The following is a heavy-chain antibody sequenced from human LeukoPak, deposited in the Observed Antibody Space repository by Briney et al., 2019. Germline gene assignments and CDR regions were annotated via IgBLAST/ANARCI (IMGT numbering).Heavy chain of an antibody. CDR1: GFTFSSYE. CDR2: ISSSGSTI. CDR3: ARDRWGLDY. J-gene: IGHJ4*02. Sequence: GGSLRLSCAASGFTFSSYEMNWVRQAPGKGLEWVSYISSSGSTIYYADSVKGRFTISRDNAKNSLYLQMNSLRAEDAAVYYCARDRWGLDYWGQGTLVTVSA. V-gene: IGHV3-48*03. D-gene: IGHD7-27*01.